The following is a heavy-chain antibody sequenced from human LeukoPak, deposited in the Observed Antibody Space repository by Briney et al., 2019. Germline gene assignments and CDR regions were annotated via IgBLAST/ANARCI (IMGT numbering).Heavy chain of an antibody. Sequence: ASVKVSCKASGYTFTGYYMHWVRQAPGQGLEWMGIINPSGGSTGYAQKFQGRVTMNRDTSTSTVYMELSSLRSEDTAVYYCARDSGYYYYMDVWGKGTTVTVSS. CDR2: INPSGGST. J-gene: IGHJ6*03. CDR3: ARDSGYYYYMDV. V-gene: IGHV1-46*01. CDR1: GYTFTGYY. D-gene: IGHD6-25*01.